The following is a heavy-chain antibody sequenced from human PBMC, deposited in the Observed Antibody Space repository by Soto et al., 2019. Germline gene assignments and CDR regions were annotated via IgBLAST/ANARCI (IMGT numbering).Heavy chain of an antibody. CDR1: GYTFTRTG. CDR2: ITPFNGNT. D-gene: IGHD3-10*01. CDR3: AMTLSGTHAPNGMDV. Sequence: SVKVSCKASGYTFTRTGISWVRQAPRQGPEWMGWITPFNGNTHYAQKFQDRVTITRDRSMSTGYMELSSLRSEDTAMYYCAMTLSGTHAPNGMDVWGQGTTVTVSS. V-gene: IGHV1-45*03. J-gene: IGHJ6*02.